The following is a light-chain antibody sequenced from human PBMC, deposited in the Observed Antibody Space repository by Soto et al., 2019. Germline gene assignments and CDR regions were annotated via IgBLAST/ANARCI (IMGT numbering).Light chain of an antibody. CDR2: AAS. V-gene: IGKV1-39*01. CDR1: QTIIRY. CDR3: QQSYSTLFS. J-gene: IGKJ3*01. Sequence: DIQMTQSPSSLSASVGDRVTITCRASQTIIRYLNWYQQKPGRAPNLLIYAASNLQSGVPSRFSGSASGTEFTLTISSLQPEDFATYYCQQSYSTLFSSGPGTKVEIK.